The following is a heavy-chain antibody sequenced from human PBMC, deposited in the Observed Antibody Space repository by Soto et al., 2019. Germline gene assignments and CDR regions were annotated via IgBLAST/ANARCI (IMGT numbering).Heavy chain of an antibody. J-gene: IGHJ3*02. Sequence: EVQLVESGGGLVQPGRSLRLSCAASGFTFDDYDMHWVRQAPGKGLEWVSGISWNSGSIGYADSVKGRFTISRDNAKNSLYLQMNSLRAEDTALYYCAKDLPPFDAFDIWGQGTMVTVSS. CDR3: AKDLPPFDAFDI. CDR1: GFTFDDYD. CDR2: ISWNSGSI. V-gene: IGHV3-9*01.